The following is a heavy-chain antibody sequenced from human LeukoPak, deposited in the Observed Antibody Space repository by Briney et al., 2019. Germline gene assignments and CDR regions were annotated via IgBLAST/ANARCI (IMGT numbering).Heavy chain of an antibody. CDR2: ISGSGGST. V-gene: IGHV3-23*01. CDR1: GFTFSSYA. Sequence: QPGGSLRLSCAASGFTFSSYAMNWVRQAPGKGLEWVSAISGSGGSTYYADSVKGRFTIPRDNSKNTLYLQMNSLRAEDTAVYYCAKEGVITIFGVVIGNFDYWGQGTLVTVSS. CDR3: AKEGVITIFGVVIGNFDY. D-gene: IGHD3-3*01. J-gene: IGHJ4*02.